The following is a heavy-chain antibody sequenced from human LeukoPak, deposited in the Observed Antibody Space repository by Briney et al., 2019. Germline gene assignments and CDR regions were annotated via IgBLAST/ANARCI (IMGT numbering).Heavy chain of an antibody. J-gene: IGHJ2*01. Sequence: GESLKISCKGSGYSFTIYWIGWVRQMPGKGLEWMGIIYPGDSDTRYSPSFQGQVTISADKSISTAYLQWSSLKASDTAMYYCARGLGYSYGFMGWYFDLWGRGTLVTVSS. V-gene: IGHV5-51*01. CDR3: ARGLGYSYGFMGWYFDL. CDR2: IYPGDSDT. D-gene: IGHD5-18*01. CDR1: GYSFTIYW.